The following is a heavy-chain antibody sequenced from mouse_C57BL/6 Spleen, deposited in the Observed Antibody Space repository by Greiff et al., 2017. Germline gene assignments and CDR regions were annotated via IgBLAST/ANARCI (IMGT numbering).Heavy chain of an antibody. Sequence: EVHLVESEGGLVQPGSSMKLSCTASGFTFSDYYMAWVRQVPEKGLEWVANINYDGSSTYYLDSLKSRFIISRDNAKNILYLQMSSLKSEDTATYYCAREKREYDANWYIGVWGTGTTVTVSS. CDR3: AREKREYDANWYIGV. CDR2: INYDGSST. J-gene: IGHJ1*03. D-gene: IGHD2-14*01. V-gene: IGHV5-16*01. CDR1: GFTFSDYY.